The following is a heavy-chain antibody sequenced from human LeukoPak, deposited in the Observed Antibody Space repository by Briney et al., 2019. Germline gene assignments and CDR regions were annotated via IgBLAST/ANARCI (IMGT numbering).Heavy chain of an antibody. CDR1: GFTFNSAW. Sequence: PGGSLRLSCAASGFTFNSAWMSWVRQAPGKGLEWVGRIKSKTDGGTTDFTAPVRGRFAISRDDSTNTLSLQMNSLKTEDTAVYYCTTDLMDIWGQGTMVTVSS. CDR3: TTDLMDI. V-gene: IGHV3-15*01. J-gene: IGHJ3*02. CDR2: IKSKTDGGTT.